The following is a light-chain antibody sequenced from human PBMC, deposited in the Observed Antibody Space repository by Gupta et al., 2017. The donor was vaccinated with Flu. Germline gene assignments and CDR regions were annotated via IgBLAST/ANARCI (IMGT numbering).Light chain of an antibody. CDR3: QVWHSNTDHLV. J-gene: IGLJ3*02. CDR2: DDD. V-gene: IGLV3-21*02. CDR1: KIGREG. Sequence: SDVLTQPPSVSVTPGQTATITCGGDKIGREGVHWYQQRPGQAPVVGVYDDDDRASGIYERFSGSTAGTTATLNINRVEGGDEADDYCQVWHSNTDHLVFGGGTKLTVL.